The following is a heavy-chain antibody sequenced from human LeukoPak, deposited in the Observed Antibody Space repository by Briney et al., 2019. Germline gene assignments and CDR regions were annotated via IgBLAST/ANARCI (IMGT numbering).Heavy chain of an antibody. CDR2: IYYRGST. Sequence: SETLSLTCTVSGGPISSDYWSWIRQPPGKGLEWLGYIYYRGSTSYNPSLKSRVTILVDTSKNQFSLKLSSVTAADTAIYYCARVMYASGSGFDYWGQGTLVTVSS. J-gene: IGHJ4*02. V-gene: IGHV4-59*01. CDR3: ARVMYASGSGFDY. CDR1: GGPISSDY. D-gene: IGHD3-10*01.